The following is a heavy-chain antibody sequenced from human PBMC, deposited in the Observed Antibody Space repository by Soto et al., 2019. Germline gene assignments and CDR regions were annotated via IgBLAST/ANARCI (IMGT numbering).Heavy chain of an antibody. Sequence: SETLSLTCTVSGGSISSGGYYWSWIRQHPGKGLEWIGYIYYSGSTYYNPSLKSRVTISVDTSKNHFSLKLSSVTAADTAVYYCARDRRTPRSSTSPYYFDYWGQGTLVTVSS. CDR3: ARDRRTPRSSTSPYYFDY. CDR2: IYYSGST. J-gene: IGHJ4*02. V-gene: IGHV4-31*03. CDR1: GGSISSGGYY. D-gene: IGHD2-2*01.